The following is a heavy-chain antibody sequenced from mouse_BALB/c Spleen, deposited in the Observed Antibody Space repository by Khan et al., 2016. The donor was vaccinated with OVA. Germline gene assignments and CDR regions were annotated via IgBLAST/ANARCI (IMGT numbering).Heavy chain of an antibody. CDR1: GYSFTTYY. CDR3: TRHDYVAWFTY. D-gene: IGHD2-4*01. J-gene: IGHJ3*01. CDR2: IDPFSGGT. V-gene: IGHV1S135*01. Sequence: VRLQQSGPDLMKPGASVEISCKASGYSFTTYYIHWVMQSHGRSLEWIGYIDPFSGGTTYNQKFKGKATLTVDKSSSTAYIRLSNLTSEDSAVYDCTRHDYVAWFTYWGQGTLVTVSA.